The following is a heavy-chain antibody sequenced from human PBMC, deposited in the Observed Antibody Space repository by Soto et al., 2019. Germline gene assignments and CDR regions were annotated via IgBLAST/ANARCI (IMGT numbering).Heavy chain of an antibody. Sequence: EVQLLESGGGLVQPGGSLRLSCAASGFTFSSYAMGWVRQAPGKGLEWVSAISGSGGSTYYADSVKGRFTISRDNSKNKLYLQMHSLRAEETAVYYCAKAGYCSSATYATRYYYMDVWGKGTTVTVSS. J-gene: IGHJ6*03. CDR3: AKAGYCSSATYATRYYYMDV. CDR2: ISGSGGST. CDR1: GFTFSSYA. D-gene: IGHD2-2*01. V-gene: IGHV3-23*01.